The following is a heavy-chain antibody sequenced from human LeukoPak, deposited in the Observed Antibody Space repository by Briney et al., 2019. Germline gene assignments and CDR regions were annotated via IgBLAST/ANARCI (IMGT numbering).Heavy chain of an antibody. CDR3: ATGSVRYSASWYSQEGDY. CDR2: ISGSGYYS. Sequence: GGSLRLSCAASEFTFDNYAMSWVRQAPGKGLEWVSVISGSGYYSYYADSVKGRFTVSRDNSKNTLYLQMNSLRAEDTAVYYCATGSVRYSASWYSQEGDYWGQGTLVTVSS. V-gene: IGHV3-23*01. J-gene: IGHJ4*02. CDR1: EFTFDNYA. D-gene: IGHD6-13*01.